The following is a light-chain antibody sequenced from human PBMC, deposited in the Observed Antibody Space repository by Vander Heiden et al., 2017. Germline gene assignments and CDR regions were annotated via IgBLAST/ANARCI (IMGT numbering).Light chain of an antibody. V-gene: IGKV4-1*01. J-gene: IGKJ1*01. CDR1: PSVLYSSNNKNY. CDR2: WAS. Sequence: DIVMTQSPDSLAVSLGERATINCKSSPSVLYSSNNKNYLAWYQQKPGQPPKLLIYWASTRESGVPDRFSGSGSGTDFTLTISSLQAEDVAVYYCQQYDSTPWTFGQGTKVEIK. CDR3: QQYDSTPWT.